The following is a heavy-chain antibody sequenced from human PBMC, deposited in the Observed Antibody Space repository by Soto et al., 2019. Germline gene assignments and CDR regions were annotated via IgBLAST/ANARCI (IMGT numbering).Heavy chain of an antibody. D-gene: IGHD6-6*01. J-gene: IGHJ6*02. V-gene: IGHV3-33*01. CDR1: GFTFSSYG. CDR2: IRYDGSNK. CDR3: ARDLGSSSYYYYYGMDV. Sequence: GGSLRLSCAASGFTFSSYGMHWVRQAPGKGLEWVAVIRYDGSNKYYADSVKGRFTISRDNSKNTLYLQMNSLRAEDTAVYYCARDLGSSSYYYYYGMDVWGQGTTVTAP.